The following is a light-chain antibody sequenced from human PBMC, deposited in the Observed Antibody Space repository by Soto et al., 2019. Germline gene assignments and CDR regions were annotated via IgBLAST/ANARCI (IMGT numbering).Light chain of an antibody. CDR2: EVT. CDR1: SSDVGRYNY. Sequence: QSVLTQPASVSGSPGQSITISCTGTSSDVGRYNYVSWHQQYPGRAPKLIIYEVTNRPSGVSDRFSGSKSGNVASLTISGLQAADEADYYCGSYTSTYVRIFGTGTKVTVL. CDR3: GSYTSTYVRI. J-gene: IGLJ1*01. V-gene: IGLV2-14*01.